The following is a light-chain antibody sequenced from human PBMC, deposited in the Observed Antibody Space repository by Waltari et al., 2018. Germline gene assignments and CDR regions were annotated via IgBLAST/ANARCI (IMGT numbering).Light chain of an antibody. CDR2: LNSDGSH. V-gene: IGLV4-69*01. CDR1: SGHSSYA. J-gene: IGLJ3*02. Sequence: QLVLTQSPSASASLGASVKLTCTLSSGHSSYAIAWHQQQPEKGPRYLMKLNSDGSHSKGDGIPDRFSGSSSGAERYPTSSSLQAEDEADYYCQTWGTGIPVFGGGTKLTVL. CDR3: QTWGTGIPV.